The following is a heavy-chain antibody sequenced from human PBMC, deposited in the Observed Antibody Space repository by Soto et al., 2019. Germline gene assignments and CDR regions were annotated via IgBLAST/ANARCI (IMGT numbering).Heavy chain of an antibody. Sequence: QLQLQESGPGLVKPSETLSLTCTVSGGSISSTSYYWGWIRQPPGKGLEWIGSIYYTGSTYYNPSLKSRVTMSVDTSKNQFSLKLKSLTAADTAVYYCGRSETYFWFDPWGQGTLVTVSS. CDR3: GRSETYFWFDP. D-gene: IGHD3-10*01. CDR1: GGSISSTSYY. V-gene: IGHV4-39*01. J-gene: IGHJ5*02. CDR2: IYYTGST.